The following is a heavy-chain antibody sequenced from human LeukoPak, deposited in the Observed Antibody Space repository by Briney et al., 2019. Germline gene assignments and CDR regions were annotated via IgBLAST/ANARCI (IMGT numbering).Heavy chain of an antibody. V-gene: IGHV4-59*01. CDR1: GGSISSYY. Sequence: SETLSLTCTVSGGSISSYYWSWIRQPPGKGLEWIGYIYYSGSTNYNPSLKSRVTISVDTSKNQFSLKLSSVTAADTAVYYCARVKGIAVSPLWDYWRQGTLVTVSS. CDR2: IYYSGST. CDR3: ARVKGIAVSPLWDY. D-gene: IGHD6-19*01. J-gene: IGHJ4*02.